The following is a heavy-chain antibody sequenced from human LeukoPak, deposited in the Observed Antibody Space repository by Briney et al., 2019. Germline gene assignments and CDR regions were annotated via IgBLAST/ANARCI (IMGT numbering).Heavy chain of an antibody. CDR1: GFTFSSYG. V-gene: IGHV3-30*18. CDR2: ISYDGSNK. J-gene: IGHJ3*02. CDR3: AKDRDAFDI. Sequence: GRSLRLSCAASGFTFSSYGMHWVRQAPGKGLEWVAVISYDGSNKYYADSVKGRFTISRDNSKNTLYLQMNSLRAEDTAVYYCAKDRDAFDIWGQGTMVTVSS.